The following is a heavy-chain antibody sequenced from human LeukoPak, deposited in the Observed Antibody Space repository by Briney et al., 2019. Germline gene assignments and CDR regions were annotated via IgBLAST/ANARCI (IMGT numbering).Heavy chain of an antibody. D-gene: IGHD3-10*01. CDR1: GYTISSGFW. CDR2: IVHSGST. CDR3: ARGNRRLGYYGSGSRLPYDP. V-gene: IGHV4-4*02. J-gene: IGHJ5*02. Sequence: PSGTLSLTCVVSGYTISSGFWWSWVRQTPGKGLEWIAEIVHSGSTNYNPSLKSRVTVSVDTSKNQFSLRLTSVTAADTAVYFCARGNRRLGYYGSGSRLPYDPWGQGTLVTVSS.